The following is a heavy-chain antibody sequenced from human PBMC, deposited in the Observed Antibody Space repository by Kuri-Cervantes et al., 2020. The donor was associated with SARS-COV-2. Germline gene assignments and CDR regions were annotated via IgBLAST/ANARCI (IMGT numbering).Heavy chain of an antibody. D-gene: IGHD3-3*01. Sequence: SETLSLTCTVSGGSISSYYWSWIRQPPGKGLEWIGYTYYSGSTNYNPSLKSRVTISVDTSKNQFSLKLSSVTAADTAVYYCARDYYDFWSGSVYYYYYMDVWGKGTMVTVSS. CDR1: GGSISSYY. V-gene: IGHV4-59*01. CDR3: ARDYYDFWSGSVYYYYYMDV. CDR2: TYYSGST. J-gene: IGHJ6*03.